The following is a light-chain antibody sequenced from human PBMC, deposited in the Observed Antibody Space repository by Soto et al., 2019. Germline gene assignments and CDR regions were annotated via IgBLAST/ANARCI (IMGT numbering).Light chain of an antibody. CDR1: QSVGRN. CDR3: LQYRYWPRT. CDR2: DAS. V-gene: IGKV3-15*01. Sequence: TVMTQSPATLSVSPGEGATVSCRASQSVGRNLAWYQQKPGQAPRLLIYDASTRATVMPARFSGSGSGTEFTLTFDSLQSEDFAVYYCLQYRYWPRTFGQGTKVEIK. J-gene: IGKJ1*01.